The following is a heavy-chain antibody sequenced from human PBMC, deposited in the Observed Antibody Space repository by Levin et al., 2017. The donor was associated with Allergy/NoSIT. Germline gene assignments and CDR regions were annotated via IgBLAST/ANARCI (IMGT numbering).Heavy chain of an antibody. J-gene: IGHJ6*02. D-gene: IGHD3-3*02. Sequence: PSETLSLTCAVYGGSFSAYYWSWIRQPPGKGLEWIGEINNRGSTNYNPSLKSRVTISVDTSKNQFSLKLSSVTAADTAVYYCARVIFGVVIPYYFYGMDVWGQGTTVTVSS. CDR1: GGSFSAYY. V-gene: IGHV4-34*01. CDR3: ARVIFGVVIPYYFYGMDV. CDR2: INNRGST.